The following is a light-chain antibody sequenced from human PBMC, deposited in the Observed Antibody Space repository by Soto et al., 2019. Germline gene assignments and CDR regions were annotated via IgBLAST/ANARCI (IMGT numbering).Light chain of an antibody. CDR1: QNINSW. Sequence: DIHMTQSPSTLSASVGDRVTITCRASQNINSWLAWYQQKPGKAPKLLIYEASSLEKGVPARFGGSGSGTEFTLTISSLQPDDFATYYCKQYNVYSWTFGQGTKVEIK. CDR3: KQYNVYSWT. J-gene: IGKJ1*01. CDR2: EAS. V-gene: IGKV1-5*03.